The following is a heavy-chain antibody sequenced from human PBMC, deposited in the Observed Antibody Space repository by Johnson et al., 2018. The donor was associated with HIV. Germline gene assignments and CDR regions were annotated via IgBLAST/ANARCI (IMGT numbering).Heavy chain of an antibody. Sequence: EVQLVESGGGVVRPGGSLRLSCAASGFTFDYYGMSWVRQAPGKGLEWVSGINWNGGSTGYADSVKGRFTISRDNAKNSLYLQMNSLKTEDTAVYYCTSYFSYSSSWYSGVNAFEIWGQGTMVTVSS. V-gene: IGHV3-20*04. CDR1: GFTFDYYG. D-gene: IGHD6-13*01. CDR3: TSYFSYSSSWYSGVNAFEI. CDR2: INWNGGST. J-gene: IGHJ3*02.